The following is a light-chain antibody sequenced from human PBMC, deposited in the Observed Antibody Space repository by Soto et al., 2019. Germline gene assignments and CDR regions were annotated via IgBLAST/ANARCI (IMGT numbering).Light chain of an antibody. CDR1: QSLLHSNGYNY. CDR3: QQSYSTPRLT. Sequence: MTQSPLSLPVTPGEPASISCRSSQSLLHSNGYNYLDWYQQKPGKAPKLLIYAASSLQSGVPSRFSGSGSGTDFTLTISSLQPEDFATYYCQQSYSTPRLTFGGGTKVDIK. J-gene: IGKJ4*01. V-gene: IGKV1-39*01. CDR2: AAS.